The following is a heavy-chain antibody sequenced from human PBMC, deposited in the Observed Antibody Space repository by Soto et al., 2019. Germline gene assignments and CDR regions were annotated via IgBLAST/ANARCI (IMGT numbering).Heavy chain of an antibody. J-gene: IGHJ4*02. CDR3: ATRSTAFDY. CDR2: IRTDKGKT. CDR1: GYTFTSYG. V-gene: IGHV1-18*01. Sequence: QVQLVQSGPEVKKPGASVKVSCKTSGYTFTSYGISWVRQAPGQGLEWMGWIRTDKGKTNYAQKFQGRVTITTDTSTSTADMELRSLRSDDTAVYSCATRSTAFDYWGQGTLVTVSS.